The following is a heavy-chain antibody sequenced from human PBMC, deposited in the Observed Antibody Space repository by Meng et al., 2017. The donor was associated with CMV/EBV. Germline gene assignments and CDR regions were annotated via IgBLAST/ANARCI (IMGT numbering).Heavy chain of an antibody. CDR1: GFTFSNAW. J-gene: IGHJ4*02. V-gene: IGHV3-15*01. D-gene: IGHD3-22*01. CDR2: IKSKTDGGTT. Sequence: GESLKISCGASGFTFSNAWMNWVRQAPGKGLEWLGLIKSKTDGGTTDYAAPVKGRFSISRDDSTNTLYLQMNSLQTEDTAVYYCATAPGYYASSPFDYWGQGTMVTVSS. CDR3: ATAPGYYASSPFDY.